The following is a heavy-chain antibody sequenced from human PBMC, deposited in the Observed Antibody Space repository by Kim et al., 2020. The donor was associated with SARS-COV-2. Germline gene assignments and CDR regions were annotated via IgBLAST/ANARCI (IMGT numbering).Heavy chain of an antibody. CDR2: IRSKAYGGTT. Sequence: GGSLRLSCTASGFTFGDYAMSWFRQAPGKGLEWVGFIRSKAYGGTTEYAASVKGRFTISRDDSKSIAYLQMNSLKTEDTAVYYCTREAGYIVATSSDYWGQGTLVTVSS. CDR1: GFTFGDYA. D-gene: IGHD5-12*01. V-gene: IGHV3-49*03. CDR3: TREAGYIVATSSDY. J-gene: IGHJ4*02.